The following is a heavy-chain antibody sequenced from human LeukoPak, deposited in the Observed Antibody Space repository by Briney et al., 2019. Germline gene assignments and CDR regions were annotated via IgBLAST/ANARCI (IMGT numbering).Heavy chain of an antibody. Sequence: GESLKISCEASGYRFTTYWIAWVRQMPGKGLEWMGIVYPGDSDTRYSPSFQGQVTISADKSISTAYLQWSSLKASDTAVYYCARQNGQIDVWGKGTTVTVSS. J-gene: IGHJ6*04. CDR3: ARQNGQIDV. D-gene: IGHD2-8*01. CDR1: GYRFTTYW. CDR2: VYPGDSDT. V-gene: IGHV5-51*01.